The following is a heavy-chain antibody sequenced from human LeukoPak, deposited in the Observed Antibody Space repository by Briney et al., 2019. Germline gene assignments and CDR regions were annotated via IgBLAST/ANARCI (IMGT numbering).Heavy chain of an antibody. CDR2: INPSGGST. J-gene: IGHJ5*02. Sequence: ASVKVSCKASGYSFIRYHIHWVRQAPGQGLEWMGIINPSGGSTSYAQKFQGRVTMTRDTSTSTVYMELSSLRSEDTAVYYCARGANWFDPWGQGTLVTVSS. V-gene: IGHV1-46*01. CDR1: GYSFIRYH. D-gene: IGHD4/OR15-4a*01. CDR3: ARGANWFDP.